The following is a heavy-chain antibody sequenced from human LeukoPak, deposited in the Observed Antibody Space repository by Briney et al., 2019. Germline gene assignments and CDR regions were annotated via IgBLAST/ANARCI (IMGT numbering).Heavy chain of an antibody. CDR1: GFTFSSYE. CDR2: ISSSGSTI. V-gene: IGHV3-48*03. CDR3: ARDLGYSSGWYYYYYMDV. D-gene: IGHD6-19*01. J-gene: IGHJ6*03. Sequence: GGSLRLSCAASGFTFSSYEMNWVRQAPGKGLEWVSYISSSGSTIYYADSVKGRFTISRDNAKNSLYLQMNSLRAEDTAVYYCARDLGYSSGWYYYYYMDVWGKGTTVTISS.